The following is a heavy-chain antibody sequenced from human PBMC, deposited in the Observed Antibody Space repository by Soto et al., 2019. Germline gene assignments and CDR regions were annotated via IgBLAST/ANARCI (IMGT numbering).Heavy chain of an antibody. CDR2: IYYDGSNE. CDR1: GFSFSDYG. Sequence: QVQLVESGGGVVQPGRSLRLSCAASGFSFSDYGMHWVRQAPGKGLEWVALIYYDGSNEHYADSVQGRFTISRDNSKNTLYLQMNSLRAEDTAVYYCARDRGSDSEAFYIWGQGTVVAVSS. CDR3: ARDRGSDSEAFYI. V-gene: IGHV3-33*08. D-gene: IGHD1-26*01. J-gene: IGHJ3*02.